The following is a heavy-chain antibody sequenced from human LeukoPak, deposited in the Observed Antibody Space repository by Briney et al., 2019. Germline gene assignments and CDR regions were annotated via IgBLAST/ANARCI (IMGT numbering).Heavy chain of an antibody. V-gene: IGHV4-59*01. CDR1: GGSISSYY. CDR3: ARVEYYGSGPDP. CDR2: IYYSGST. D-gene: IGHD3-10*01. Sequence: PSETLSLTCTVSGGSISSYYWSWIRQPPGKGLEWIGYIYYSGSTNYNPSLKSRVTISVDTSKNRFSLKLSSVTAADTAVYYCARVEYYGSGPDPWGQGTLVTVSS. J-gene: IGHJ5*02.